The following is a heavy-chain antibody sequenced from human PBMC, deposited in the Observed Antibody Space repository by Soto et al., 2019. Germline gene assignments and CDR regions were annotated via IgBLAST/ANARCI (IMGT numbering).Heavy chain of an antibody. J-gene: IGHJ4*02. Sequence: QLQLQESGPGLVKASETLSLTCTVSGGSISSRSSYWGWIRQPPGKGLEWIGSIYYIGNTYSNPYRECRVAISIYSSKPRFSLNLNSVTNADTAGYYCGAQDCGAKGYYFETWGQGTLVTVSS. V-gene: IGHV4-39*02. CDR2: IYYIGNT. CDR1: GGSISSRSSY. D-gene: IGHD2-21*02. CDR3: GAQDCGAKGYYFET.